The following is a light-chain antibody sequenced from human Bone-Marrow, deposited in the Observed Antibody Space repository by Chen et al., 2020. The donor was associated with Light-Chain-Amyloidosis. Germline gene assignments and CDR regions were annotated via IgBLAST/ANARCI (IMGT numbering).Light chain of an antibody. J-gene: IGLJ2*01. V-gene: IGLV2-23*01. CDR1: TSDVGTYNL. CDR3: CSYAGSNTYV. CDR2: EDT. Sequence: QSALTQPAAVSCSPGQSITIPCPGTTSDVGTYNLVSWYQQHPGKAPNLIIFEDTPRPSGVSTRFSASKSVNTASLRIFRLQAEDEADYYCCSYAGSNTYVFGGGTKLTVL.